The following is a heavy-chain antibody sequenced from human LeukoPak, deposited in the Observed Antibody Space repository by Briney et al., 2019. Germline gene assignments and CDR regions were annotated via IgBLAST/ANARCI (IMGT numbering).Heavy chain of an antibody. J-gene: IGHJ5*02. V-gene: IGHV5-51*01. CDR2: IYPGDSDT. CDR3: ARLAGTLTIGYCSSTSCSNWFDP. CDR1: GYSFTSYW. D-gene: IGHD2-2*01. Sequence: GESLKISCKGSGYSFTSYWIGWVRQMPGKGLEWMGIIYPGDSDTRYSPSFQGQVTISADKSISTAYLQWSSLKASDTAMYHCARLAGTLTIGYCSSTSCSNWFDPWGQGTLVTVSS.